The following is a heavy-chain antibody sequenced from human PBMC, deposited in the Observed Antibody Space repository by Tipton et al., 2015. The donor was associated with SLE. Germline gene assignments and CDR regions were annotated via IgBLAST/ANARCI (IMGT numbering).Heavy chain of an antibody. Sequence: TLSLTCTVSGGSISSYYWSWIRQPPGKGLEWIGYIYYSGSTNYNPSLKSRVTISVDTSKNQFSLKLSSVTAADTAVYYCARPFGYSSGGNYFDYWGQGTLVTVSS. CDR3: ARPFGYSSGGNYFDY. D-gene: IGHD6-19*01. V-gene: IGHV4-59*01. CDR1: GGSISSYY. CDR2: IYYSGST. J-gene: IGHJ4*02.